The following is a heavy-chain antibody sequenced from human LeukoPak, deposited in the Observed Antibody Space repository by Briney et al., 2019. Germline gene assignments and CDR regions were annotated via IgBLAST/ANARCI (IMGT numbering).Heavy chain of an antibody. V-gene: IGHV4-39*01. CDR3: ATIGPAGYYDSSGYYYYYYGMDV. D-gene: IGHD3-22*01. CDR2: IYYSGST. J-gene: IGHJ6*02. Sequence: SETLSLTCTVSGGSISSSSYYWGWIRQPPGKGLEWIVSIYYSGSTYYNPSRKSRVTISVYTTKNQFSLKLSSVTAADTAVYYCATIGPAGYYDSSGYYYYYYGMDVWGQGTTVTVSS. CDR1: GGSISSSSYY.